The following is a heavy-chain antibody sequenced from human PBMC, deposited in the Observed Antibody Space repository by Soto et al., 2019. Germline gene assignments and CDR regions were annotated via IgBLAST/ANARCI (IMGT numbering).Heavy chain of an antibody. J-gene: IGHJ4*02. CDR1: GFTFSSYA. CDR3: AKDSPLGAFRPIKYFDY. V-gene: IGHV3-23*01. D-gene: IGHD3-16*01. CDR2: ISGSGGST. Sequence: GGSLRLSCAASGFTFSSYAMSWVRQAPGKGLEWVSAISGSGGSTYYADSVKGRFTISRDNSKNTLYLQMNSLRAEDTAVYYCAKDSPLGAFRPIKYFDYWGQGTLVTVSS.